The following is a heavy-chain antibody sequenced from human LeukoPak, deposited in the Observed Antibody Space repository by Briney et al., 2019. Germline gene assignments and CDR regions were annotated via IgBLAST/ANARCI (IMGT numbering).Heavy chain of an antibody. V-gene: IGHV3-23*01. CDR3: AKGGRGSIATRPDY. CDR2: ISGSGDNT. CDR1: GFTFSSYA. D-gene: IGHD6-6*01. Sequence: PGGPLRLSCAASGFTFSSYAMNWVRQSPGKGLEWVSAISGSGDNTYYADSVKGRFTISRDNPKNTLYMEMNSLRAEDTAVYYCAKGGRGSIATRPDYWGQGTLVTVSS. J-gene: IGHJ4*02.